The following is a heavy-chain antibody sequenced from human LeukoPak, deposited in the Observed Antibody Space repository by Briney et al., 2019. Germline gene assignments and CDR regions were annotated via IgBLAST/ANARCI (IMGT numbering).Heavy chain of an antibody. CDR1: GYTFTSYG. CDR2: INPSGGST. Sequence: GASVKVSCKASGYTFTSYGISWVRQAPGQGLEWMGIINPSGGSTSYAQKFQGRVTMTRDTSTSTVYMELSSLRSEDTAVYYCARVLERSLDFDYWGQGTLVTVSS. V-gene: IGHV1-46*01. J-gene: IGHJ4*02. D-gene: IGHD3-3*01. CDR3: ARVLERSLDFDY.